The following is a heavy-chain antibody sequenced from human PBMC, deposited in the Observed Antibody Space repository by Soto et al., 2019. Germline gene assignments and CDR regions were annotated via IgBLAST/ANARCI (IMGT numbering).Heavy chain of an antibody. CDR2: IKQDGSEK. J-gene: IGHJ4*02. D-gene: IGHD1-26*01. V-gene: IGHV3-7*03. CDR3: AREGTSGSQDY. CDR1: GFTFSSYW. Sequence: PGGSLRLSCAASGFTFSSYWMSWVRQAPGKGLEWVADIKQDGSEKYYVDSVKGRFTISGDNAKNSLYLQMNSLRAEDTAVYYCAREGTSGSQDYWGQGTLVTVSS.